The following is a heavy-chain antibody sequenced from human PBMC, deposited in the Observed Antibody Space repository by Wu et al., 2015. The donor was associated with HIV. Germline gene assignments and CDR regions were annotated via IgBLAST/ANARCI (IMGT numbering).Heavy chain of an antibody. Sequence: SVNVSCKASGYTFTGYFLHWVRQAPGQGPEWMGWVNPNSGDANYAQKYQDRVTMTTDTSIRTAYMGLRSLRSDDTAVYYCTRGAPTFFVNINEVTGYQGLGGYWGQGTLVTVSS. V-gene: IGHV1-2*02. CDR2: VNPNSGDA. CDR3: TRGAPTFFVNINEVTGYQGLGGY. J-gene: IGHJ4*02. CDR1: GYTFTGYF. D-gene: IGHD2/OR15-2a*01.